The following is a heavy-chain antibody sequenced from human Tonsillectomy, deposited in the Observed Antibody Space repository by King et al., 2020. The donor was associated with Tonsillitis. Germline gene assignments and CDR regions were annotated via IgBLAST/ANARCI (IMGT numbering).Heavy chain of an antibody. CDR3: ARDLLPGDRPSWFDP. D-gene: IGHD6-6*01. CDR1: GYTFTSYY. Sequence: VQLVESGAEVKKPGASVKVSCKASGYTFTSYYMYWVRQAPGQGLEWMGIINPSDGSTDYTQKFQGRLTLTRDTSTSTVYMEPSSLKSEDTAVYYCARDLLPGDRPSWFDPWGQGTLVTVSS. CDR2: INPSDGST. J-gene: IGHJ5*02. V-gene: IGHV1-46*03.